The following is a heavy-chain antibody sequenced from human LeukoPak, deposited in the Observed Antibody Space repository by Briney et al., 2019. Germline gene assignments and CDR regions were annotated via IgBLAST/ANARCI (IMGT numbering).Heavy chain of an antibody. CDR3: ARDRRAYCSGGSCYSPLDY. CDR1: GGTFSSYA. V-gene: IGHV1-69*13. J-gene: IGHJ4*02. D-gene: IGHD2-15*01. Sequence: GASAKVSCKASGGTFSSYAISWLRQAPGQGLEWMGGIIPIFGTANYAQKFQGRVTITADESTSTAYMELSSLRTEDTAVYYCARDRRAYCSGGSCYSPLDYWGQGTLVTVSS. CDR2: IIPIFGTA.